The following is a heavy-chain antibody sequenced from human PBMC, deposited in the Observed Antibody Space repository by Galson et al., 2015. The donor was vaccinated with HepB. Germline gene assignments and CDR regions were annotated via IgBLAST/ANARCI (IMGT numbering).Heavy chain of an antibody. CDR2: IIPIFGTA. J-gene: IGHJ4*02. CDR3: AWGNNWNYNFSPFDY. Sequence: SVKVSCKASGGTFSSYAISWVRQAPGQGLEWMGGIIPIFGTANYAQKFQGRVTITADESTSTAYMELSSLRSEDTAVYYCAWGNNWNYNFSPFDYWGQGTLVTVSS. V-gene: IGHV1-69*13. D-gene: IGHD1-7*01. CDR1: GGTFSSYA.